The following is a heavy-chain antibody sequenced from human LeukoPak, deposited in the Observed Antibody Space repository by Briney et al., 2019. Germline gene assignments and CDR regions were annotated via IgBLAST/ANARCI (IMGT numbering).Heavy chain of an antibody. D-gene: IGHD6-19*01. CDR1: GFTFDDYG. J-gene: IGHJ4*02. Sequence: PGGSLRLSCAASGFTFDDYGMSWVRQAPGKGLEWVSGINWNGGSTGYADSVKGRFTISRDNAKNSLYLQMNSLRAEDTAVYYCARAFLTVAGIPWGYWGQGTLVTVSS. CDR2: INWNGGST. CDR3: ARAFLTVAGIPWGY. V-gene: IGHV3-20*04.